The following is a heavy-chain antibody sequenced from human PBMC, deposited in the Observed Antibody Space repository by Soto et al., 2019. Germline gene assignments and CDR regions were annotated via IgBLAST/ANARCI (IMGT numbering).Heavy chain of an antibody. V-gene: IGHV1-46*03. Sequence: ASVKVSCKASGYTFTSYYMHWVRQAPGQGLEWMGIINPSGGSTSYAQKFQGRVTMTRDTSTSTVYMELSSLRSEDTAVYYCASWGVENYDILRTPYYYYGMDVWGQGTTVTVSS. CDR3: ASWGVENYDILRTPYYYYGMDV. CDR1: GYTFTSYY. J-gene: IGHJ6*02. CDR2: INPSGGST. D-gene: IGHD3-9*01.